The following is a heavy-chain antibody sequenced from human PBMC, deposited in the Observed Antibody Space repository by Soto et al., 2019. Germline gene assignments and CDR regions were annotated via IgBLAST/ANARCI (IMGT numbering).Heavy chain of an antibody. D-gene: IGHD3-3*01. CDR3: ARVLRLGHDFWSGYFVRSYYYYGMDV. CDR1: GFTFSSYE. CDR2: ISSSGSTI. J-gene: IGHJ6*02. V-gene: IGHV3-48*03. Sequence: PGGSLRLSCAASGFTFSSYEMNWVRQAPGKGLEWVSYISSSGSTIYYADSVKGRFTISRDNAKNSLYLQMNSLRAEDTAVYYCARVLRLGHDFWSGYFVRSYYYYGMDVWGQGTTVTVSS.